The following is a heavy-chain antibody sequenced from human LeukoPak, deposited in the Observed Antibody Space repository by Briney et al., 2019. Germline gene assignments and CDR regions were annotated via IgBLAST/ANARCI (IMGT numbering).Heavy chain of an antibody. CDR1: GFTFSSYA. CDR3: ARKGHYSLDY. D-gene: IGHD3-10*01. J-gene: IGHJ4*01. CDR2: ISYDGSNK. V-gene: IGHV3-30-3*01. Sequence: GGSLRLSCAAFGFTFSSYAMHWVRQAPGKGLEWVAVISYDGSNKYYADSVKGRFTISRDNSKNTLYLQMISLRAEDTAVYYCARKGHYSLDYWGHGTLVTVSS.